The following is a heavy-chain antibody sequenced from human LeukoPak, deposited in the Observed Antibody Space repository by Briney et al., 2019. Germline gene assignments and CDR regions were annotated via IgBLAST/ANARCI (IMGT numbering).Heavy chain of an antibody. V-gene: IGHV1-69*13. Sequence: LVKVSCKASGGTFSSYAISWVRQAPGQGLEWMGGIIPIFGTANYAQKFQGRVTITADESTSTAYMELSSLRSEDTAVYYCASYSDFWSGIPEYYFDYWGQGTLVTVSS. CDR2: IIPIFGTA. D-gene: IGHD3-3*01. J-gene: IGHJ4*02. CDR1: GGTFSSYA. CDR3: ASYSDFWSGIPEYYFDY.